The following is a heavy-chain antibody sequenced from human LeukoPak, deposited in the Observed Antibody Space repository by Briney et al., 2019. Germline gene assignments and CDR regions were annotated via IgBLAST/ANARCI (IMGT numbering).Heavy chain of an antibody. D-gene: IGHD6-25*01. Sequence: HGESLKISCKASGYSFTNYWIAWVPQMPGKGLEWMGIIYPGDSDATYSPSFQGQVTISADKSISTAYVQWSSLKASDTAIYYCARLAAGRYYIDYWGQGNLVTVSS. CDR2: IYPGDSDA. J-gene: IGHJ4*02. CDR3: ARLAAGRYYIDY. CDR1: GYSFTNYW. V-gene: IGHV5-51*01.